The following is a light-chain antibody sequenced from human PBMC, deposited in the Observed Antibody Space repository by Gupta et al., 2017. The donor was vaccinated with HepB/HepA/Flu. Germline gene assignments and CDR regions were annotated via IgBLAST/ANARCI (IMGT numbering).Light chain of an antibody. CDR1: QSVSSN. CDR2: GAS. J-gene: IGKJ1*01. Sequence: EIVTRQSPAPLSVSPGERATPSCRASQSVSSNLAWYQQKPGKAPRLLIYGASTRATGIPARFSGSGSGTEFTLTISSLLSEDFAVYYCHQYNNWPSWTFGQGTKVEIK. V-gene: IGKV3-15*01. CDR3: HQYNNWPSWT.